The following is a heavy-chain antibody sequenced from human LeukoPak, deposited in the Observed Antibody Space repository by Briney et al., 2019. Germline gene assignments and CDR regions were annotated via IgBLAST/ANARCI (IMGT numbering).Heavy chain of an antibody. V-gene: IGHV3-33*01. Sequence: GGSLRLSCAASGFTFSNXXXXXVRQAPGXXXXXVAVIWXXXXNXXXXXXXXGXXTISRDNSKNTLYLQMNSLRAEDTAVYYCAGNYGPYYFDYWGQGTLVTVSS. CDR1: GFTFSNXX. CDR3: AGNYGPYYFDY. CDR2: IWXXXXNX. J-gene: IGHJ4*02. D-gene: IGHD3-10*01.